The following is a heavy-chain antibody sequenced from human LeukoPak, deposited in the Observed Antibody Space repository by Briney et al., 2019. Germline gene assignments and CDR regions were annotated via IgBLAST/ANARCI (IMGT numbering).Heavy chain of an antibody. D-gene: IGHD3-22*01. CDR3: ARDRTYYYDSSGYFPDAFDI. Sequence: SETLSLTCTVSGGSISSYYWSWIRQPPGKGLEWIGYTYYSGSTNYNPSLKSRVTISVDTSKNQFSLKLSSVTAADTAVYYCARDRTYYYDSSGYFPDAFDIWGQGTMVTVSS. V-gene: IGHV4-59*01. CDR1: GGSISSYY. CDR2: TYYSGST. J-gene: IGHJ3*02.